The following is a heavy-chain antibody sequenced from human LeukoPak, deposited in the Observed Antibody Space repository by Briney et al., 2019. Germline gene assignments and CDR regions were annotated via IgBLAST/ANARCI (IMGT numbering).Heavy chain of an antibody. CDR2: IYYSGST. Sequence: SETLSLTCTVSGGSISSYYWSWIRQPPGEGLEWIGYIYYSGSTNYNPSLKSRVTISVDTSKNQFSLKLSSVTAADTAVYYCARDYYDSSGYYYGDAFDIWGQGTMVTVSS. J-gene: IGHJ3*02. D-gene: IGHD3-22*01. CDR1: GGSISSYY. V-gene: IGHV4-59*01. CDR3: ARDYYDSSGYYYGDAFDI.